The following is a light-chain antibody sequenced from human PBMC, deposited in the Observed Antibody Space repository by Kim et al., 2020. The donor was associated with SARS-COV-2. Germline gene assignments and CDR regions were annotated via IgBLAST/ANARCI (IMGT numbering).Light chain of an antibody. CDR1: KLGDKY. CDR2: QDS. Sequence: SASQGQTSSITCSGDKLGDKYACWYQQKPGQSPVLVIYQDSKRPSGIPERFSGSNSGNTATLTISGTQAMDEADYYCQAWDSSTVVFGGGTQLTVL. J-gene: IGLJ2*01. CDR3: QAWDSSTVV. V-gene: IGLV3-1*01.